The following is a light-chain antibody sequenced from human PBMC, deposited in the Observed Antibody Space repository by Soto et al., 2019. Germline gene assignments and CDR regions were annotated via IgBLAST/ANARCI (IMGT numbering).Light chain of an antibody. CDR2: SNN. V-gene: IGLV1-44*01. Sequence: QSVLTQPPSASGTPGQRVTISCSGSSSNIGSNTVNWYQQLPGTAPKLLIYSNNQRPSGVPHRFSGSKSGTSASLAISGLQSEDEADYYGAAWDDSLNGYVFGTGTKLTVL. CDR1: SSNIGSNT. CDR3: AAWDDSLNGYV. J-gene: IGLJ1*01.